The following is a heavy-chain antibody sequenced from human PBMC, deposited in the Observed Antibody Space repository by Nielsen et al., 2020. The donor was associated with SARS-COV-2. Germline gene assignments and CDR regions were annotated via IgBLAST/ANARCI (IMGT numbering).Heavy chain of an antibody. J-gene: IGHJ3*02. CDR1: GFTFDDYA. D-gene: IGHD4-17*01. CDR3: AKDINGDSLYSAFDI. CDR2: ISWNSGSI. Sequence: SCAASGFTFDDYAMHWVRHAPGKGLEWVSGISWNSGSIGYADSVKGRFTISRDNAKNSLYLQMNSLRAEDTALYYCAKDINGDSLYSAFDIWGQGTMVTVSS. V-gene: IGHV3-9*01.